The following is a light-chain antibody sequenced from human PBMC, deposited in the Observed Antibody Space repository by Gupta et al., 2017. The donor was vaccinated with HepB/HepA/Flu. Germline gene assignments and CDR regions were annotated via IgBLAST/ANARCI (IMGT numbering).Light chain of an antibody. V-gene: IGLV3-21*04. CDR3: QVWDSSSDHVV. J-gene: IGLJ2*01. CDR1: NIGSKS. Sequence: YVLTQPPSVPVAPGKTARITWGGNNIGSKSVHWYQQKPGQAPVLVIYYDSDRPSGIPERFSGSNSGNTATLTISRVEAGDEADYYCQVWDSSSDHVVFGGGTKLTVL. CDR2: YDS.